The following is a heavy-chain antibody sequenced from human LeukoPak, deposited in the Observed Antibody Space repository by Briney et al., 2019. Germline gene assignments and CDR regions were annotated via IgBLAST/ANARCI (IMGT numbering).Heavy chain of an antibody. Sequence: SETLSLTCTVSGGSISSSSYYWGWIRQPPGKGLEWIGSIYYSGSTYYNPSLKSRVTISVDTSKNQFSLKLSSVTAADTAVYYCARGLHYDILTGPWFDPWGQGTLVTVSS. CDR2: IYYSGST. CDR1: GGSISSSSYY. CDR3: ARGLHYDILTGPWFDP. D-gene: IGHD3-9*01. V-gene: IGHV4-39*07. J-gene: IGHJ5*02.